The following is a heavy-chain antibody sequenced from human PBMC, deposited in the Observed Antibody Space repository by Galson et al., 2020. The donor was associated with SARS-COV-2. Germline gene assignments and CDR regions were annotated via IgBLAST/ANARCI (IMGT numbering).Heavy chain of an antibody. V-gene: IGHV1-2*02. CDR2: INPNSGGT. Sequence: ASVKVSCKASGYTFTGYYMHWVRQAPGQGLEWMGWINPNSGGTNYAQKFQGRVTMTRDTSISTAYMELSRLRSDDTAVYYCARESLYSSSCYEYGGQETLFTVS. D-gene: IGHD6-13*01. CDR1: GYTFTGYY. J-gene: IGHJ4*02. CDR3: ARESLYSSSCYEY.